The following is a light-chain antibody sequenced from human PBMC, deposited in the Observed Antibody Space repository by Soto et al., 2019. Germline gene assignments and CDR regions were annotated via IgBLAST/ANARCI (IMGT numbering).Light chain of an antibody. CDR3: QHYGRSPPSWT. CDR2: DAS. V-gene: IGKV3-20*01. Sequence: EIVLTQSPGTLSLSPGERATLSCRASQSVSSNYLAWYQQKPGQPPRLLISDASSRATGIPDRFSGSGSETDFTLTISGLEPEDFAVYYCQHYGRSPPSWTFGQGTKVEIK. CDR1: QSVSSNY. J-gene: IGKJ1*01.